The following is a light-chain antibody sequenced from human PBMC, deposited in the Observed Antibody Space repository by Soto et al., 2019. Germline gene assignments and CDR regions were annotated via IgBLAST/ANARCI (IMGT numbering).Light chain of an antibody. Sequence: DIQMTQSRSTLSASVGDRVTMAGRAREGISXYLNWYQQKPGKAPKLLIYKASSLERGVPSRFSASGSGAEFTLTISSLQPDDFATYYCQQYNSLWTFGQGTKVDIK. CDR2: KAS. J-gene: IGKJ1*01. CDR3: QQYNSLWT. V-gene: IGKV1-5*03. CDR1: EGISXY.